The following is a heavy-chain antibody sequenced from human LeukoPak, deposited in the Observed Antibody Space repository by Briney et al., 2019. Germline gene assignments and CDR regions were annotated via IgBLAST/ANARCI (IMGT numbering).Heavy chain of an antibody. Sequence: GRSLRLSCAASGFTFSSYGMHWVRQAPGKGLEWVAVIWYDGSNKYYADSVKGRFTISRDNSKNTLYLQMNSLRAEDTAVYYCARVVGTPLEYYYYGMDVWGQGTTVTVSS. D-gene: IGHD5-12*01. CDR2: IWYDGSNK. J-gene: IGHJ6*02. CDR3: ARVVGTPLEYYYYGMDV. V-gene: IGHV3-33*01. CDR1: GFTFSSYG.